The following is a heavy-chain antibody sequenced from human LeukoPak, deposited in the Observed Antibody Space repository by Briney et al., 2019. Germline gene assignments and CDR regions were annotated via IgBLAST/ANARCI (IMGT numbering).Heavy chain of an antibody. CDR1: GFTSGVSYITYW. V-gene: IGHV3-74*01. J-gene: IGHJ3*02. CDR2: VKGDGTST. CDR3: ATGLVNAYET. D-gene: IGHD3-9*01. Sequence: GGSLRLSCAASGFTSGVSYITYWMHWVRQAPGKGLVWVARVKGDGTSTIYADSVKGRFTISRDNAKNTLYLQMNSLTSDDTALYYCATGLVNAYETWGQGTMVTVSS.